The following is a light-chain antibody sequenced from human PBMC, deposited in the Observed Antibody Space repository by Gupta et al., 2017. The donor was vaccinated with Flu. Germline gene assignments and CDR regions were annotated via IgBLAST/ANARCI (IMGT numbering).Light chain of an antibody. CDR3: QHHDRRPLST. J-gene: IGKJ5*01. Sequence: IVLTQSPGPLSLSPGERATLSCRASQSVTISYLAWYQQKPGQAPRLLIYDASFSATGAPDRFKGSGSGTDFTFTITRLEPEDFAVNYCQHHDRRPLSTFGHGTRLEIK. CDR1: QSVTISY. V-gene: IGKV3-20*01. CDR2: DAS.